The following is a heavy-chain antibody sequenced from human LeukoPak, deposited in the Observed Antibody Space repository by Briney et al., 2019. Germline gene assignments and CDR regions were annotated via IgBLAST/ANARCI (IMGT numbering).Heavy chain of an antibody. J-gene: IGHJ4*02. CDR3: ARVPRPYYYGSGSYDY. CDR2: IYYSGST. D-gene: IGHD3-10*01. Sequence: SQTLSLTCTVSGGSISSGDYYWSWIRQPPGKGLEWIGYIYYSGSTYYNPSLKSRVTISVDTSKNQFSLKLSSVTAADTAVYYCARVPRPYYYGSGSYDYWGQGTLVTASS. V-gene: IGHV4-30-4*01. CDR1: GGSISSGDYY.